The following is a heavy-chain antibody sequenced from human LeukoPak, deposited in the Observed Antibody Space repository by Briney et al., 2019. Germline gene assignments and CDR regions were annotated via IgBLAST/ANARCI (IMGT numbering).Heavy chain of an antibody. CDR2: IYYTGST. Sequence: PSETLSLTCTVSGGSLDSYYWSWIRQPPGKGLEWMGYIYYTGSTEYHPSLKSRVTISLDTSKNQFSLKLTSVTAADTAVYYCARVYQSAEYYFDYWGQGNLVSVSS. J-gene: IGHJ4*02. CDR1: GGSLDSYY. D-gene: IGHD2-2*01. V-gene: IGHV4-59*01. CDR3: ARVYQSAEYYFDY.